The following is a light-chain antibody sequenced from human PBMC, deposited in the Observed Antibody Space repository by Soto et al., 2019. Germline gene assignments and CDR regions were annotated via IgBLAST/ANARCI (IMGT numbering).Light chain of an antibody. J-gene: IGKJ1*01. V-gene: IGKV3-15*01. Sequence: EILMTQSPATLSVSPGERATLSCRANQSVSSTVAWYQHKPGQAPRLLMYDASTRASGISGRFSGSRSGTEFTLSISGLQSEDFAVYYCQQYNNWPRTSGQGTKVDI. CDR1: QSVSST. CDR2: DAS. CDR3: QQYNNWPRT.